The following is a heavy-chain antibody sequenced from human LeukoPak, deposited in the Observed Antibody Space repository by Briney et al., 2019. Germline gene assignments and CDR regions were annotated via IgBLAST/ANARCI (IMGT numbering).Heavy chain of an antibody. D-gene: IGHD3-3*01. CDR1: GGSISSSSYY. Sequence: PSETLSLTXTVSGGSISSSSYYWGWIRQPPGKGLEWIGSIYYSGSTYYNPSLKSRVTISVDTSKNQFSLKLSSVTAADTAVYYCARHTPNGDYIDYWGQGTLVTVSS. CDR3: ARHTPNGDYIDY. V-gene: IGHV4-39*01. CDR2: IYYSGST. J-gene: IGHJ4*02.